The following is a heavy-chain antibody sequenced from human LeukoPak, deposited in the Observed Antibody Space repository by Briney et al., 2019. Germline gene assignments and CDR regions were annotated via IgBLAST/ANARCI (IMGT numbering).Heavy chain of an antibody. D-gene: IGHD3-22*01. CDR3: ARGWGDYYDSSGYYLPDC. V-gene: IGHV1-8*03. J-gene: IGHJ4*02. CDR2: MNPNSGNT. Sequence: ASVTVSCKASGYTFTSYDINWVRQATGQGLEWMGWMNPNSGNTGYAQKFQGRVTITRNTSISTAYMELSSLRSEDTAVYYCARGWGDYYDSSGYYLPDCWGQGTLVTVSS. CDR1: GYTFTSYD.